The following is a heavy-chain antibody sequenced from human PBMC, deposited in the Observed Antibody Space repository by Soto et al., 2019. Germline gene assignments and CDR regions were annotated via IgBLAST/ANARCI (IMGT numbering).Heavy chain of an antibody. J-gene: IGHJ4*02. Sequence: QVQLVESGGGVVQPGRSLRLSCAASGFTFSSYAMHWVRQAPGKGLEWVAVISYDGSNKYYADSVKGRFTISRDNSKHTLYLQMNSLRAEHTAVYYCARDKSPYSSGWHNRHFDYWGQGTLVTVSS. V-gene: IGHV3-30-3*01. CDR2: ISYDGSNK. CDR3: ARDKSPYSSGWHNRHFDY. D-gene: IGHD6-19*01. CDR1: GFTFSSYA.